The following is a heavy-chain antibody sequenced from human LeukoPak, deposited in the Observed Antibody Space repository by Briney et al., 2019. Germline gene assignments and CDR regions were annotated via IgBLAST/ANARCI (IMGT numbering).Heavy chain of an antibody. J-gene: IGHJ4*02. CDR3: VSDYDFWSGSIDY. D-gene: IGHD3-3*01. CDR1: GFTFSSYA. Sequence: PGGPLRLSCSASGFTFSSYAMHWVRQAPGKGLEYVSAISSNGGSTYYADSVKGRFTISRDNSKNTLYLQMSSLRAEDTAVYYCVSDYDFWSGSIDYWGQGTLVTVSS. CDR2: ISSNGGST. V-gene: IGHV3-64D*06.